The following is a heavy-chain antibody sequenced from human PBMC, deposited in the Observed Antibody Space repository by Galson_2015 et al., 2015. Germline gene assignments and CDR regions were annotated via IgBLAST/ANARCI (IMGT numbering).Heavy chain of an antibody. CDR2: IHSSGRTI. CDR3: TRDPHALAY. Sequence: SLRLSCAASGFDFSIYSMNWVRQAPGKGLEWVSYIHSSGRTIHHADSVKGRFTISRDNANNLLFLQMNSLRDEDTAVYYCTRDPHALAYWGQGAVVTFSS. V-gene: IGHV3-48*02. CDR1: GFDFSIYS. J-gene: IGHJ4*01.